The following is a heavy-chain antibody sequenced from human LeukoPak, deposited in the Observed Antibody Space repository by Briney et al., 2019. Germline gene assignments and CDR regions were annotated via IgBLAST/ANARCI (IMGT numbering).Heavy chain of an antibody. D-gene: IGHD6-13*01. CDR1: GFTFSSYT. J-gene: IGHJ4*02. CDR2: ISYDGSNK. CDR3: ARVPRRVSARPFDY. Sequence: GGSLRLSCAASGFTFSSYTMHWVRQAPGKGLEWVAVISYDGSNKYYADSVKGRFTISRDNSKNTLYLQMNSLRSEDTAVYYCARVPRRVSARPFDYWGQGTLVTVSS. V-gene: IGHV3-30-3*01.